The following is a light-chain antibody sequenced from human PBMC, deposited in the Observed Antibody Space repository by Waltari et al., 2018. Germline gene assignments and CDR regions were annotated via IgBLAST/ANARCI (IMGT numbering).Light chain of an antibody. CDR3: QQYNTWPYT. J-gene: IGKJ2*01. CDR1: ERISSSY. V-gene: IGKV3-15*01. Sequence: EILMPQSPGTLSVSPGERASLSCRASERISSSYLAWYQQKGGQPPRLLIYFTSTRAAGVPARFSGSGSGTDFTLTISSLQSEDFAVYYCQQYNTWPYTFGQGTKIEIK. CDR2: FTS.